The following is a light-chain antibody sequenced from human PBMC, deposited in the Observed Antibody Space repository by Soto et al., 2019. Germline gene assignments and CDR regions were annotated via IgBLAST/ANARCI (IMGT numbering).Light chain of an antibody. CDR3: QQYNSYPWT. CDR1: QGISSSY. J-gene: IGKJ1*01. CDR2: AAS. Sequence: DIQLTQSPSFLSASVGDRVTITCRASQGISSSYLAWYQQTPGKAPKMLIYAASTLQSGVPSRFSGSGSGTELTITISSLQPDDFETYDCQQYNSYPWTFGQGTKVDI. V-gene: IGKV1-9*01.